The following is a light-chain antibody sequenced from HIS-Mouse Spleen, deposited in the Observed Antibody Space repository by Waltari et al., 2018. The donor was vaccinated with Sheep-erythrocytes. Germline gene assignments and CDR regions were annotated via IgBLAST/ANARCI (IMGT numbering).Light chain of an antibody. CDR3: QAWDSSTAWNVV. V-gene: IGLV3-1*01. Sequence: SYELTQPPSVSVSPGQTASITCSGDKLGDTYACWYQQKPGQSPVLGIYQDSKRPSGIPERISSSNSGNTATLTIRGTQAMDEADYYCQAWDSSTAWNVVFGGGTKLTVL. CDR1: KLGDTY. CDR2: QDS. J-gene: IGLJ2*01.